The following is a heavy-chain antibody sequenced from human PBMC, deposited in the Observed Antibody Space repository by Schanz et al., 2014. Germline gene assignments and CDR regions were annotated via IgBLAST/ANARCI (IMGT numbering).Heavy chain of an antibody. CDR2: INPTTGNP. CDR1: GYIFSSYA. V-gene: IGHV7-4-1*02. J-gene: IGHJ6*02. CDR3: ARARYGLDV. Sequence: QLVQSGSEFRKPGASVKVSCKASGYIFSSYAIHWARQAPGQGLEWMGWINPTTGNPGYAQGFTGRFGFSFDTSGSTADLQISGLKAEDTAVYYCARARYGLDVWGQGTTVTVSS.